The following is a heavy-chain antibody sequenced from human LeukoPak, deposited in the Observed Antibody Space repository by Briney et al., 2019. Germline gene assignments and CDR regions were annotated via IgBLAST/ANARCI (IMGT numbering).Heavy chain of an antibody. Sequence: PSGTLSLTCTVSGDSIDSGDYYWTWIRQPPGKGLDWIGHIYYRGNTYYNPSLKSRVTISVDTSNNQFSLKLSSVTAADTAVYYCARDRAPGVRGVRFDSWGQGTLVTVSS. V-gene: IGHV4-30-4*01. CDR2: IYYRGNT. CDR3: ARDRAPGVRGVRFDS. J-gene: IGHJ4*02. D-gene: IGHD3-10*01. CDR1: GDSIDSGDYY.